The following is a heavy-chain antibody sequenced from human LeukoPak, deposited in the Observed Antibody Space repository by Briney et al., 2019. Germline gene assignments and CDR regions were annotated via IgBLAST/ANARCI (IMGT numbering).Heavy chain of an antibody. D-gene: IGHD1/OR15-1a*01. Sequence: ETLSLTCTISGGSISSSPYYWGWIRQPPGKGLEWIGSIDYSEITYYNPSLKSRVTISADTSKNQFSLELTSVTAADTAVYYCTRRANSYTFDYWGQGTLVTVSS. V-gene: IGHV4-39*01. J-gene: IGHJ4*02. CDR3: TRRANSYTFDY. CDR1: GGSISSSPYY. CDR2: IDYSEIT.